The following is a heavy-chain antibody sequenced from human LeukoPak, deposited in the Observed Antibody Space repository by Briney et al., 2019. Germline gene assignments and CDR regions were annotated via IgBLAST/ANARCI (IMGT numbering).Heavy chain of an antibody. V-gene: IGHV4-59*01. D-gene: IGHD2-15*01. Sequence: SETLSLTCTVSGGSISSYYWSWIRQPPGKGLEWIGYIYYSGSTNYNPSLKSRVTISVDKSKNQFSLKLSSVTAADTAVYYCARDLLGGGGSCYDYWGQGTLVTVSS. CDR2: IYYSGST. CDR1: GGSISSYY. J-gene: IGHJ4*02. CDR3: ARDLLGGGGSCYDY.